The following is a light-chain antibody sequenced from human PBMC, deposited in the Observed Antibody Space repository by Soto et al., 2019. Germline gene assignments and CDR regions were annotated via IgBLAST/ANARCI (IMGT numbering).Light chain of an antibody. CDR2: DVG. V-gene: IGLV2-11*01. CDR1: SSDVGGYNY. J-gene: IGLJ1*01. CDR3: CSYAGSNSPYV. Sequence: QSALTQPRSVSGSPGQSVTISCTGTSSDVGGYNYVSWYQQHPGKAPKLMIYDVGKRPSGVPDRFSGSKSDNTASLTISGLQAEDEADYYCCSYAGSNSPYVFGTGTKVTVL.